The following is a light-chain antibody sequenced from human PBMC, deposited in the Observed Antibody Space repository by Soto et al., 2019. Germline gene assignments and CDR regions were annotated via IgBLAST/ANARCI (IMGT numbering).Light chain of an antibody. CDR2: RNN. Sequence: QSVLTQPPSASGTPGQRVTISCSGSSSNIGSNTVNWYQQLPGTAPKLLIYRNNQRPSGVPDRFSGAKSGTSASLAISGLQSEDEADYYCAAWDDSLNGSYVVFGGGTKLTVL. J-gene: IGLJ2*01. CDR1: SSNIGSNT. CDR3: AAWDDSLNGSYVV. V-gene: IGLV1-44*01.